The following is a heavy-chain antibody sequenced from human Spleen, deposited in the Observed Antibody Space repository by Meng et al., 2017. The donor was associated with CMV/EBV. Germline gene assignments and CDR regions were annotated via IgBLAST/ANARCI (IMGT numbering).Heavy chain of an antibody. V-gene: IGHV4-61*01. Sequence: GSYYWSWIRQPPGKGLEWIGYIYYSGSTNYNPSLKSRVTISVDTSKNQFSLKLSSVTAADTAVYYCARDRALYSSSWFNPVDAFDIWGQGTMVTVSS. D-gene: IGHD6-13*01. CDR2: IYYSGST. CDR1: GSYY. CDR3: ARDRALYSSSWFNPVDAFDI. J-gene: IGHJ3*02.